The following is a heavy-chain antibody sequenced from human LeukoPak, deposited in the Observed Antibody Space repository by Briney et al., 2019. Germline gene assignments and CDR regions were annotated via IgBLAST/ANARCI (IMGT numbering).Heavy chain of an antibody. CDR3: ASGYTSSWVDY. Sequence: SETLSLTCNVSGGSISSNYWSWVRQPPGKGLEWIGIIYYSGNTNYNPSLKSRVTISVDTSKNQFSLKLSSVTAADTAVYYCASGYTSSWVDYWGQGGLVTVSS. D-gene: IGHD6-13*01. CDR2: IYYSGNT. V-gene: IGHV4-59*01. J-gene: IGHJ4*02. CDR1: GGSISSNY.